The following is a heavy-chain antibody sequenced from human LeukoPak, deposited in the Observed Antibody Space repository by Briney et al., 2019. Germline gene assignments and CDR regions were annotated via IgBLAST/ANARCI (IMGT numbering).Heavy chain of an antibody. CDR3: AKDIGYSYGSGIWFDP. CDR2: ISWDGGST. CDR1: GFTFDDYA. V-gene: IGHV3-43D*03. D-gene: IGHD5-18*01. Sequence: GGSLRLSCAASGFTFDDYAMHWVRQAPGKGLEWVSLISWDGGSTYYADSVKGRFTISRDNSKNSLYLQMNSLRAEDTALYYCAKDIGYSYGSGIWFDPWGQGTLVTVSS. J-gene: IGHJ5*02.